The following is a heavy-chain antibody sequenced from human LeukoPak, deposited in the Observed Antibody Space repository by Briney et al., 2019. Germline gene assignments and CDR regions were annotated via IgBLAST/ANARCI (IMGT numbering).Heavy chain of an antibody. CDR3: ARFPTATTDY. CDR1: GYSISSGDY. J-gene: IGHJ4*02. D-gene: IGHD1-14*01. Sequence: SETLSLTCTVSGYSISSGDYWGWIRQPPGKGLEWIGYVYSSGVTNYNPSLKGRVTISVDTSKNQFFLRLNSVTAADTAVYYCARFPTATTDYWGQGTLVTVSS. CDR2: VYSSGVT. V-gene: IGHV4-61*08.